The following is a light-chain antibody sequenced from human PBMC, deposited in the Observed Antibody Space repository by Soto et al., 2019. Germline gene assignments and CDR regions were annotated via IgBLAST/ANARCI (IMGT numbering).Light chain of an antibody. CDR3: QQCYSTPRT. V-gene: IGKV3-11*01. CDR2: GAS. Sequence: EIVLTQSPATLSLSPGERATLSCRASQSVSNYLAWYQQKPGQAPRLLIYGASNRASGIPTRFSGSGSGTEFTLTISSLQPEDFATYYCQQCYSTPRTFGQGTKVDIK. CDR1: QSVSNY. J-gene: IGKJ1*01.